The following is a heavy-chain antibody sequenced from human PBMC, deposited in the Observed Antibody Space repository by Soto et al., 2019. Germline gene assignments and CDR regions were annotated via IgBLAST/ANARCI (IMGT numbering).Heavy chain of an antibody. V-gene: IGHV4-4*02. CDR3: ARREYYDFWSGYYRNWFDP. J-gene: IGHJ5*02. CDR2: IYHSGST. CDR1: GGSISSSNW. D-gene: IGHD3-3*01. Sequence: QVQLQESGPGLVKPSGTLSLTCAVSGGSISSSNWWSWVRQPPGKGLEWIGEIYHSGSTNYNPSLKSRVTISVDTSKNQFSLKLSSVTAADTAVYYCARREYYDFWSGYYRNWFDPWGQGTLVTVSS.